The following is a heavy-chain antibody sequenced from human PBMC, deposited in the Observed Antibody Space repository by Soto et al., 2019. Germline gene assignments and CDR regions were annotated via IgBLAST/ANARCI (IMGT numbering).Heavy chain of an antibody. D-gene: IGHD2-15*01. CDR1: GFTFSTSV. Sequence: GGSLRLSSAASGFTFSTSVMGWVRQAPGKGLEWVSVISGSGGNTNYGDSVKGRFTISRDNSKNTLYVQMNSLRAEDTAVYYCVRLSGYYYNGMDVWGQGTTVTVSS. CDR3: VRLSGYYYNGMDV. V-gene: IGHV3-23*01. J-gene: IGHJ6*02. CDR2: ISGSGGNT.